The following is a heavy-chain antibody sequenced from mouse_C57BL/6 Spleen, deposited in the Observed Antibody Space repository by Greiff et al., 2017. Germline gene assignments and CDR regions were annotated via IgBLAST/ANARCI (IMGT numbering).Heavy chain of an antibody. CDR3: ARNRWLLRGGDFDY. CDR1: GYAFSSSW. CDR2: IYPGDGDT. J-gene: IGHJ2*01. Sequence: VQVVESGPELVKPGASVKISCKASGYAFSSSWMNWVKQRPGKGLEWIGRIYPGDGDTNYNGKFKGKATLTADKSSSTASMQLSSLTSEDSAVYFCARNRWLLRGGDFDYWGQGTTLTVSS. V-gene: IGHV1-82*01. D-gene: IGHD2-3*01.